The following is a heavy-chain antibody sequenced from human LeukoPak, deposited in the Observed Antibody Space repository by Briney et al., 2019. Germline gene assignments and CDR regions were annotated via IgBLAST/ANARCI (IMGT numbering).Heavy chain of an antibody. CDR2: MNPNSGNT. CDR3: ARAPPKKRYYYYYYMDV. CDR1: GGTFSSYA. Sequence: ASVKVSCKASGGTFSSYAINWVRQATGQGLEWMGWMNPNSGNTGYAQKFQGRVTITRNTSISTAYMELSSLRSEDTAVYYCARAPPKKRYYYYYYMDVWGKGTTVTVSS. J-gene: IGHJ6*03. V-gene: IGHV1-8*03.